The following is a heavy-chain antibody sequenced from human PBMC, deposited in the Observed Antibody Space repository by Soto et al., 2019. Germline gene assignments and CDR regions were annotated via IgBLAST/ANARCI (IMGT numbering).Heavy chain of an antibody. D-gene: IGHD3-16*02. J-gene: IGHJ6*02. CDR3: ARGTMMITYGGVLVRGGLDV. CDR1: GGSITSADYC. V-gene: IGHV4-30-4*01. CDR2: IYHSGSP. Sequence: QVQLQESGPRLMNPSQTLSLTCTISGGSITSADYCWSWIRQPPGKGLEWIGYIYHSGSPYYNSSLKTRLAMSSDTSNNHFTLNLNSVTAADTAVYYCARGTMMITYGGVLVRGGLDVWGPGTTVAVSS.